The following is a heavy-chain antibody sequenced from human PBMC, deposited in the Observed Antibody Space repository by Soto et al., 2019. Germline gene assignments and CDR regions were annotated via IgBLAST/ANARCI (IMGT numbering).Heavy chain of an antibody. CDR1: GGSISSYY. Sequence: SETLSLTCTVSGGSISSYYWSWIRQPPGKGLEWIGYIYYSGSTNYNPSLKSRVTISVDTSKNQFSLKLSSVTAADTAVYYCARLSVTTLRWFDPWGQGTLVTVSS. J-gene: IGHJ5*02. CDR3: ARLSVTTLRWFDP. V-gene: IGHV4-59*08. CDR2: IYYSGST. D-gene: IGHD4-4*01.